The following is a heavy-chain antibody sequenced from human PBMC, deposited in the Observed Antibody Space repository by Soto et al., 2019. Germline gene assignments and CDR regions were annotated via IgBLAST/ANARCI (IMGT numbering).Heavy chain of an antibody. J-gene: IGHJ4*02. Sequence: XSVKGSCKASGYTFPSYGISWGRQAPVQGREWMGWISAYNGNTNYSQKLQDRVTMTTDTSTSTAYMELRSLRSDDTAVYYCARGGPYYDILTGYYNYWGQGTLVTVSS. V-gene: IGHV1-18*04. CDR3: ARGGPYYDILTGYYNY. D-gene: IGHD3-9*01. CDR1: GYTFPSYG. CDR2: ISAYNGNT.